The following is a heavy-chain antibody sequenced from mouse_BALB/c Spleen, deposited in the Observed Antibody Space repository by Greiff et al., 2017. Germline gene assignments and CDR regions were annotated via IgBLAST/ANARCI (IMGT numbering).Heavy chain of an antibody. D-gene: IGHD2-12*01. CDR3: ARREIYRGYFDY. J-gene: IGHJ2*01. V-gene: IGHV1S135*01. CDR2: IDPFNGGT. CDR1: GYSFTSYY. Sequence: EVKLQESGPELMKPGASVKISCKASGYSFTSYYVHWVKQSHGKSLEWIGYIDPFNGGTSYNQKFKGKATLTVDKSSSTAYMHLSSLTSEDSAVYYCARREIYRGYFDYWGQGTTLTVSS.